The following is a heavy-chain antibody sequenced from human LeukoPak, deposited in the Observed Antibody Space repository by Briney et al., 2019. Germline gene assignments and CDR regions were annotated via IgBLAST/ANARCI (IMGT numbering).Heavy chain of an antibody. J-gene: IGHJ4*02. CDR2: ISDDGSRQ. CDR3: VREQPGDGWSGFDY. Sequence: GVSLRLSCAASGFTFRCYAMHWVRQAPGKGLEWVAVISDDGSRQHYADFLEGRFTISRDNSKNTVYLQMSSLTSEDTAVYFCVREQPGDGWSGFDYWGQGTLVTVSS. D-gene: IGHD6-19*01. V-gene: IGHV3-30*15. CDR1: GFTFRCYA.